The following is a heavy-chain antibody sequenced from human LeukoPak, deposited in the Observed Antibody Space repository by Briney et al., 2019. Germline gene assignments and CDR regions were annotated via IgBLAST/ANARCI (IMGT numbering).Heavy chain of an antibody. D-gene: IGHD6-13*01. V-gene: IGHV1-2*02. CDR2: IDPNSGGT. CDR3: ARGSVEAAAGLAVDY. Sequence: ASVKVSCKASGHTFTGYYMHWVRQAPGQGLEWMGWIDPNSGGTNYAQKFQGRVTMTRDTSISTAYMELSSLRSEDTAVYYCARGSVEAAAGLAVDYWGQGTLVTVSS. CDR1: GHTFTGYY. J-gene: IGHJ4*02.